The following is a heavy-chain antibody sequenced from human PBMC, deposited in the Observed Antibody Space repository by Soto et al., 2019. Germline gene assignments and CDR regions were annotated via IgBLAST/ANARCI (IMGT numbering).Heavy chain of an antibody. D-gene: IGHD6-19*01. J-gene: IGHJ4*02. CDR3: AKIVVAVADSIAY. CDR2: ISYNGSSK. V-gene: IGHV3-30*18. CDR1: GFTFSSYG. Sequence: QVQLVESGGGVVQPGRSLRLSCAASGFTFSSYGMHWVRQAPGKGLEWVAVISYNGSSKYYADSVRGRFTISRDNSKNTLYLQMNSLRAVDTAVYYCAKIVVAVADSIAYSGKRTLVPVSS.